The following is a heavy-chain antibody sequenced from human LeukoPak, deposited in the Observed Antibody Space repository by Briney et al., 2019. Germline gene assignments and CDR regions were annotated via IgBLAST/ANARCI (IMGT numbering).Heavy chain of an antibody. V-gene: IGHV3-64*04. CDR3: AKDWHTVTSFDY. CDR2: ISSNGGST. CDR1: GFTFSSYA. D-gene: IGHD4-17*01. Sequence: GGSLRLSCSASGFTFSSYAMDWVRQAPGEGLEYVSTISSNGGSTYYADSVKGRFTISRDDSKNTLYLQMNSLRAEDTAVYYCAKDWHTVTSFDYWGQGTLVTVSS. J-gene: IGHJ4*02.